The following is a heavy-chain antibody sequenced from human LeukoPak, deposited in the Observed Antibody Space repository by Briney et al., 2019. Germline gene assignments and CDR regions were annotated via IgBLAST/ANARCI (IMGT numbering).Heavy chain of an antibody. CDR3: VKSPGSGWPV. CDR2: IYSDGSRT. V-gene: IGHV3-64D*06. J-gene: IGHJ4*02. Sequence: GGSLRLSCAASGFTFSSFTMHWVRQAPGKGLEYLSAIYSDGSRTYYADSVKGRFTISRDNSKNTLYFEMSSLRVEDTAVYYCVKSPGSGWPVWGQGTLLTVSS. CDR1: GFTFSSFT. D-gene: IGHD6-19*01.